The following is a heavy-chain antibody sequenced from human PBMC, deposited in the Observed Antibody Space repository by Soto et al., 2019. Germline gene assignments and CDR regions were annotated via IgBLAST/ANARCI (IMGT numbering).Heavy chain of an antibody. Sequence: EVQLVESGGGLVQPGGSLRLSCAASGFTFSSYSMNWVRQAPGKGLEWVSYISSSSSTIYYADSVKGRFTISSDNAKSSLYRLMSCMRAEETAVYYCARVRVVGATDDALDIWSQGTMVTVSS. D-gene: IGHD1-26*01. V-gene: IGHV3-48*01. CDR3: ARVRVVGATDDALDI. CDR1: GFTFSSYS. J-gene: IGHJ3*02. CDR2: ISSSSSTI.